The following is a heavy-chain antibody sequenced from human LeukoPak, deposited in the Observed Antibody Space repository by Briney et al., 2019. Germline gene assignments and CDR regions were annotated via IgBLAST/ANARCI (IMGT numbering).Heavy chain of an antibody. Sequence: SETLSHTCAVYGGSFSGYYWSWIRQPPGKGLEWIGEINHSGSTNYNPSLKSRVTISVDTSKNQFSLRLTSVTAADTAVYYCARQTGSGLFILPGGQGTLVTVSS. CDR3: ARQTGSGLFILP. V-gene: IGHV4-34*01. CDR2: INHSGST. CDR1: GGSFSGYY. J-gene: IGHJ4*02. D-gene: IGHD3/OR15-3a*01.